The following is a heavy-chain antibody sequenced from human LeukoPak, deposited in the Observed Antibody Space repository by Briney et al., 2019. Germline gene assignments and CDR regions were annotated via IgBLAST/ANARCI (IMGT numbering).Heavy chain of an antibody. Sequence: GGSLRLSCSASGFTFSDYSMHWVRQAPGKGLEYVSAISSNGGSTYYASSVKGRFTISRDNSKNTLYLQMGSLRTEDMAVYYCARVAARVSLDYWGQGTLVTVSS. CDR2: ISSNGGST. CDR1: GFTFSDYS. V-gene: IGHV3-64*01. J-gene: IGHJ4*02. D-gene: IGHD2-15*01. CDR3: ARVAARVSLDY.